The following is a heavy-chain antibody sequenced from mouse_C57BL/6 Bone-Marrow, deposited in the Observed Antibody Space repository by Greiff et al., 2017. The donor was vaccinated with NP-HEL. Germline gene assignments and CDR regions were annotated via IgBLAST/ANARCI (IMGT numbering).Heavy chain of an antibody. D-gene: IGHD6-1*01. CDR1: GFNIKDDY. CDR2: IDPENGDT. Sequence: VHVKQSGAELVRPGASVKLSCTASGFNIKDDYMHWVKQRPEQGLEWIGWIDPENGDTEYASKFQGKATITADTSSNTAYLQLSSLTSEDTAVYYCTTPPLYYFDYWGQGTTLTVSS. CDR3: TTPPLYYFDY. V-gene: IGHV14-4*01. J-gene: IGHJ2*01.